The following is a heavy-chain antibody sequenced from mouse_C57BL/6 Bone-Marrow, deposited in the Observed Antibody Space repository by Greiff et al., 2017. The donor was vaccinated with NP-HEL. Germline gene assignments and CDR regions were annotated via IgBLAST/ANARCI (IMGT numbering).Heavy chain of an antibody. Sequence: VQLQQSGAELAKPGASVKLSCKASGYTFPSYWMHWVNQRPRQGLEWIGYINPCSGYTKYNQKFKDKATLTADKSSSTAYMQLSSLTYEDSAVYYCAREDYGNYVDYYAMDYWGQGTSVTVSS. D-gene: IGHD2-1*01. CDR3: AREDYGNYVDYYAMDY. CDR2: INPCSGYT. J-gene: IGHJ4*01. V-gene: IGHV1-7*01. CDR1: GYTFPSYW.